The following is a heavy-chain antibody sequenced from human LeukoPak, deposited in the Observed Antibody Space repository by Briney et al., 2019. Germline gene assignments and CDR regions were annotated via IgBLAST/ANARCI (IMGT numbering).Heavy chain of an antibody. Sequence: GASVRVSCKASVYTFTTYGISWVRQAPGHGLEWMGWISTFNDHTNNAQSRQARVTMTTDTAKSTVYMELSSLTLDDTAVYYCAITTETHSWQPRYDSCYMDVWGKGTTVTVSS. CDR1: VYTFTTYG. CDR2: ISTFNDHT. CDR3: AITTETHSWQPRYDSCYMDV. D-gene: IGHD6-13*01. V-gene: IGHV1-18*01. J-gene: IGHJ6*03.